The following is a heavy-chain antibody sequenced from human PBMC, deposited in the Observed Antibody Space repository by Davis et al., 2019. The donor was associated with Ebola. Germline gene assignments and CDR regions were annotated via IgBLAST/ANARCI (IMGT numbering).Heavy chain of an antibody. CDR1: GGSISSGGYY. D-gene: IGHD1-26*01. CDR2: IYYSGST. CDR3: VRGWDYRVGYFDY. Sequence: SETLSLTCTVSGGSISSGGYYWSWIRQHPGKGLEWIGYIYYSGSTYYNPSLKSRVTISVDTSKNQFSLNLSSLTAADTAVYYCVRGWDYRVGYFDYWGQGTLVTVSS. V-gene: IGHV4-31*03. J-gene: IGHJ4*02.